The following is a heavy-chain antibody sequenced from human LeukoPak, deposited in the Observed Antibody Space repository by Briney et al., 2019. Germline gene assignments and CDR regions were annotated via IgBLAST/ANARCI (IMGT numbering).Heavy chain of an antibody. CDR2: ITPIFGTA. J-gene: IGHJ6*02. CDR3: ARETPQSIAAPLYGMDV. CDR1: GGTFSRFT. D-gene: IGHD6-6*01. Sequence: SVKVSCKASGGTFSRFTISWVRQAPGQGFEWMGGITPIFGTANFAQKFQGRVSITADESTSTAYMELSSLRSEDTAVYYCARETPQSIAAPLYGMDVWGQGTTVTVSS. V-gene: IGHV1-69*13.